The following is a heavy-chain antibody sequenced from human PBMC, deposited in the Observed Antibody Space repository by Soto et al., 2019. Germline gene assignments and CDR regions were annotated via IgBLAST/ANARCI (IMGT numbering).Heavy chain of an antibody. CDR2: INAGNGNT. V-gene: IGHV1-3*01. CDR1: GYTFTSYA. CDR3: ARGYIHGDAEALKTDFDY. J-gene: IGHJ4*02. D-gene: IGHD2-2*02. Sequence: GASVKVSCKASGYTFTSYAMHWVRQAPGQRLEWMGWINAGNGNTKYSQKFQGRVTITRDTSASTAYMELSSLRSEDTAVYYCARGYIHGDAEALKTDFDYWGQGTLVTVSS.